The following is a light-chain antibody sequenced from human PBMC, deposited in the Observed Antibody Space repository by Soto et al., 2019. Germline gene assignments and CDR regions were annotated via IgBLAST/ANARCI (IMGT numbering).Light chain of an antibody. CDR3: MSYAGMYTYV. CDR1: SSDVGGYNY. Sequence: QSVLTQPASVSGSPGQSITISCTGTSSDVGGYNYLSWYQHRPGKAPQLIIYEVTKRPSGVPNRFFGSKSGNTASLTVSGLQAEDEADYFCMSYAGMYTYVFGTGTKLTVL. J-gene: IGLJ1*01. V-gene: IGLV2-8*01. CDR2: EVT.